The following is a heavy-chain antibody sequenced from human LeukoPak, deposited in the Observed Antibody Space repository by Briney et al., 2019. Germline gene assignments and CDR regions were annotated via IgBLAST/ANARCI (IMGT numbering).Heavy chain of an antibody. CDR1: GGSFNNYY. Sequence: SETLSLTCTVSGGSFNNYYWNWIRQPPGKGLEWIGYIYYTGSTNYNPSLKSRVTISVDTSKNQFSLKLSSVTAADTAMYYCASPHNAGAFDIWGQGTMVTVSS. CDR2: IYYTGST. V-gene: IGHV4-59*12. J-gene: IGHJ3*02. D-gene: IGHD1-14*01. CDR3: ASPHNAGAFDI.